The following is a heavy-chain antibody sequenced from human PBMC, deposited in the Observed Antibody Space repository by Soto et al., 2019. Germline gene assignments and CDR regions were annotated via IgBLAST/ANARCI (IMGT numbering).Heavy chain of an antibody. Sequence: GGSLRLSCAASGFTFSNAWMNWVRQAPGKGLEWVGRIKSKTDGGTTDYAAPVKGRFTISRDDSKNTLYLQMNSLKTEDTAVYYCTTDLSFSSWYRTVTTSFNWFDPWGQGTLVTVSS. J-gene: IGHJ5*02. D-gene: IGHD6-13*01. CDR3: TTDLSFSSWYRTVTTSFNWFDP. CDR1: GFTFSNAW. CDR2: IKSKTDGGTT. V-gene: IGHV3-15*07.